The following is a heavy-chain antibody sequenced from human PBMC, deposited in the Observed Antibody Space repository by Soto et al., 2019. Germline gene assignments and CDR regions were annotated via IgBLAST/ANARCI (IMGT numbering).Heavy chain of an antibody. D-gene: IGHD4-17*01. J-gene: IGHJ4*02. CDR3: ATQRDYGDYGAFDY. Sequence: ASVKVSCKASGYTFTGYYMHWVRQAPGQGLEWMGWINPNSGGTNYAQKFQGWVTMTRDTSISTAYMELSRLRSDDTAVYYCATQRDYGDYGAFDYWGQGTLVTVSS. V-gene: IGHV1-2*04. CDR1: GYTFTGYY. CDR2: INPNSGGT.